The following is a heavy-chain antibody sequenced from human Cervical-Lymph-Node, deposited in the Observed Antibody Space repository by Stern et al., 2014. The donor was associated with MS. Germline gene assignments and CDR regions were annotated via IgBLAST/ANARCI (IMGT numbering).Heavy chain of an antibody. CDR3: ARAIFGVNTAAMAPDAFDS. CDR2: IYTDGST. Sequence: EVQLVESGGGLIQPGGSLRLSCAAPGFIVSKNYMSWVRPAPGKGLEWVSLIYTDGSTYYAGSGKGRFTISRDSSKKKLFLQMNSLRAEDTAMYYCARAIFGVNTAAMAPDAFDSWGQGTMVTVSS. CDR1: GFIVSKNY. D-gene: IGHD3-3*01. V-gene: IGHV3-53*01. J-gene: IGHJ3*01.